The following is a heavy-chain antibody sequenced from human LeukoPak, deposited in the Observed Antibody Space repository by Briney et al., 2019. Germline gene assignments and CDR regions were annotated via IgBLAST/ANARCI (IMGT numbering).Heavy chain of an antibody. CDR3: ARGGERYFDWLEMDYYYYYYMDV. J-gene: IGHJ6*03. CDR1: GYTSTSYD. D-gene: IGHD3-9*01. Sequence: ASVKVSCKASGYTSTSYDINWVRQATGQGLEWMGWMNPNSGNTGYAQKFQGRVTMTRNTSISTAYMELSSLRSEDTAVYYCARGGERYFDWLEMDYYYYYYMDVWGKGTTVTISS. CDR2: MNPNSGNT. V-gene: IGHV1-8*01.